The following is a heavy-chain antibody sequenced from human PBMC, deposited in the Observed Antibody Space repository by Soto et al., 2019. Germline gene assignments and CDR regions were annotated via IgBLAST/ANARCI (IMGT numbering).Heavy chain of an antibody. CDR2: ISAYNGNT. CDR3: AREPHTYYYGSGSYDWFDP. CDR1: GYTFTSYG. Sequence: ASVKVSCKASGYTFTSYGISWVRRAPGQGLEWMGWISAYNGNTNYAQKLQGRVTMTTDTSTSTAYMELRSLRSDDTAVYYCAREPHTYYYGSGSYDWFDPWGQGTLVTVSS. D-gene: IGHD3-10*01. J-gene: IGHJ5*02. V-gene: IGHV1-18*04.